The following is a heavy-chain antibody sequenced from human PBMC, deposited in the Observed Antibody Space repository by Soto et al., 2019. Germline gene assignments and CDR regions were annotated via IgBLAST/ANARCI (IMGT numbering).Heavy chain of an antibody. CDR2: IRFDGTDE. Sequence: QVLLVESGGGVAQPGRSLRLSCAASKSIFSGDGMHWVRQTPSKGLEWVAVIRFDGTDEHYADSVKGRFTISRDNSKNMLYLQMNSLSVEDTALYHCARDGIGGTAFRGLLDYWGQGTLVTVSS. CDR1: KSIFSGDG. D-gene: IGHD1-1*01. J-gene: IGHJ4*02. V-gene: IGHV3-33*01. CDR3: ARDGIGGTAFRGLLDY.